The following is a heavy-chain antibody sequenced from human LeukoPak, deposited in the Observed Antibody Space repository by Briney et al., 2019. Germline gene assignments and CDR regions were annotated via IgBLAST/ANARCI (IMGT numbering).Heavy chain of an antibody. CDR1: GGSFSGYY. CDR3: ARRPKDYGDYERCFDL. V-gene: IGHV4-34*01. CDR2: INHSGST. Sequence: SETLSLTCAAYGGSFSGYYWSWLRQPPGKGLEWIGEINHSGSTNYNPSLMSRVPISEDKSKNQFSLKLSSVTAADTAVYYCARRPKDYGDYERCFDLWGRGTLVTVSS. D-gene: IGHD4-17*01. J-gene: IGHJ2*01.